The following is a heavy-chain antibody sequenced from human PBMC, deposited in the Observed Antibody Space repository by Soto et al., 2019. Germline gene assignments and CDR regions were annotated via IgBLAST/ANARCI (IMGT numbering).Heavy chain of an antibody. J-gene: IGHJ6*02. CDR2: LFYSGNT. V-gene: IGHV4-61*05. D-gene: IGHD6-13*01. CDR3: ASSNIAAAGFYYYGMDV. Sequence: SETLSLTCTVSGDSMSNTGYFWGCNRQTPWSDLQWIGCLFYSGNTNYNPSLKSRVTISVDTSKNQFSLKLSSVTAADTAVYYCASSNIAAAGFYYYGMDVWGRGTTVTVSS. CDR1: GDSMSNTGYF.